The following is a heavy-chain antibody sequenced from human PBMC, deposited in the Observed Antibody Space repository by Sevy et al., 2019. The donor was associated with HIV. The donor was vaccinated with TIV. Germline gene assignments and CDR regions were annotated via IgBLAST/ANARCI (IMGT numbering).Heavy chain of an antibody. Sequence: GGSLRLSCAASGFTFSSYAIHWVRQAPGKGLEWVAVISYDGSKKYYADSVKGRFTISRDNSKNTLYLQMNSLRVEDTAVYYCARDRTCSWIHYYFDYWGQGTLVTVSS. D-gene: IGHD5-18*01. V-gene: IGHV3-30*04. CDR1: GFTFSSYA. CDR2: ISYDGSKK. CDR3: ARDRTCSWIHYYFDY. J-gene: IGHJ4*02.